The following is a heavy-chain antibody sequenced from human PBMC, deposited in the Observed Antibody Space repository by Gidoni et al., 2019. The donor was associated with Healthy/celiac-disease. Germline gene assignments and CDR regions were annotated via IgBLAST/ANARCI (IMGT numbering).Heavy chain of an antibody. V-gene: IGHV3-15*01. CDR1: GFTFSNAW. J-gene: IGHJ3*01. CDR2: IKSKTDGGTT. Sequence: EVQLVESGGGSVKPGGPLRLSCAASGFTFSNAWMSWVRQAPGKGLEWVGRIKSKTDGGTTDYAAPVKGRFTISRDDSKNTLYLQMNSLKTEDTAVYYCTSYPGSPDKAAWGQGTMVTVSS. CDR3: TSYPGSPDKAA. D-gene: IGHD6-25*01.